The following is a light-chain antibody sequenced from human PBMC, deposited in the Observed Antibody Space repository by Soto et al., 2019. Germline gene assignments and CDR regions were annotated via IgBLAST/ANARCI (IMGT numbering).Light chain of an antibody. CDR3: QQYNNWPPVT. Sequence: EIVLTQSPGTLSLSPGERATLSCRASQSVSSSYLAWYQQKPGQAPRLLIYGASTRATGIPARFSGSGSGTEFTLTISSLHSEDFAVYYCQQYNNWPPVTFGQGTKVDIK. V-gene: IGKV3-15*01. CDR1: QSVSSSY. CDR2: GAS. J-gene: IGKJ1*01.